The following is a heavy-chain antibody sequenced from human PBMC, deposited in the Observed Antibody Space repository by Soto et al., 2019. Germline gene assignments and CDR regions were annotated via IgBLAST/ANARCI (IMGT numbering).Heavy chain of an antibody. V-gene: IGHV2-5*02. CDR1: GFSLSTSGVG. CDR2: IYWDDDK. J-gene: IGHJ4*02. D-gene: IGHD6-19*01. CDR3: AHRQIGSSGWRFFDY. Sequence: QITLKESGPTLVKPTQTLTLTCTFSGFSLSTSGVGVGWIRQPPGKALEWLALIYWDDDKRYSPSLKSRLTLTKATSKKQVVLTLTNMDPVDTATYYCAHRQIGSSGWRFFDYWGQGTLVTVSS.